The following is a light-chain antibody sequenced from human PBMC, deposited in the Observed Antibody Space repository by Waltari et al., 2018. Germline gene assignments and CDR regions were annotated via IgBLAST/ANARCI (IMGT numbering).Light chain of an antibody. CDR1: SGSVPSNYY. V-gene: IGLV8-61*01. Sequence: QTVVTQEPSFSVSPGGTVTLTCGLTSGSVPSNYYPSWYQQTPGQAPRTLIYNTNIRSSGVPDRFSGSIRGNKAALTITGAQADDESDYYCVVYMGSDIWVFGGGTKLTVL. J-gene: IGLJ3*02. CDR2: NTN. CDR3: VVYMGSDIWV.